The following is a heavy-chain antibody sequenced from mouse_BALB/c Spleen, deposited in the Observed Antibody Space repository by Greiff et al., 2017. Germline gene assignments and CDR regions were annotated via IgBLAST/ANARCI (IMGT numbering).Heavy chain of an antibody. CDR3: ARNPPYYYGSSEGAMDY. Sequence: VQLQQSGPGLVQPSQSLSITCTVSGFSLTSYGVHWVRQSPGKGLEWLGVIWSGGSTDYNAAFISRLSISKDNSKSQVFFKMNSLQANDTAIYYCARNPPYYYGSSEGAMDYWGQGTSVTVSS. D-gene: IGHD1-1*01. CDR2: IWSGGST. CDR1: GFSLTSYG. V-gene: IGHV2-2*02. J-gene: IGHJ4*01.